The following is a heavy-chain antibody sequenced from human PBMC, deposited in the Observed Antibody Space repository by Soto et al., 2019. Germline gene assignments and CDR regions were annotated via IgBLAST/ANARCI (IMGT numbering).Heavy chain of an antibody. D-gene: IGHD3-3*01. Sequence: QVQLVESGGGVVQPGTSLRLSCAPSGFTFSSYGMHWVRQAPGKGLEWVAVIWYDGSKQYYADSVKGRFTISRDNSKITLYLQMNSLRAEDTAVYYCARDPGVTNYYCDYWGQGTLVTVSS. CDR2: IWYDGSKQ. CDR3: ARDPGVTNYYCDY. J-gene: IGHJ4*02. V-gene: IGHV3-33*01. CDR1: GFTFSSYG.